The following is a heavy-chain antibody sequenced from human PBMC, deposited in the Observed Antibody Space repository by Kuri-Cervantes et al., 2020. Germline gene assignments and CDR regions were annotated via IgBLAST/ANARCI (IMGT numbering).Heavy chain of an antibody. V-gene: IGHV3-7*01. CDR3: AREYFDWLLRDYYYYGMDV. J-gene: IGHJ6*02. CDR2: IKQDGSEK. D-gene: IGHD3-9*01. CDR1: GFTFSSYG. Sequence: GESLKISCAASGFTFSSYGMSWVRQAPGKGLERVANIKQDGSEKYYVDSVKGRFTISRDNAKNSLYLQMNSLRAEDTAVYYCAREYFDWLLRDYYYYGMDVWGQGTTVTVSS.